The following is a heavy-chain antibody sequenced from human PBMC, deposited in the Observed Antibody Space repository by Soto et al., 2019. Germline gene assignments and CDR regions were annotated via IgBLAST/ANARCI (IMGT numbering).Heavy chain of an antibody. Sequence: PGGSLRLSCAASGFTFDDYAMHWVRQAPGKGLEWVSGISWNSGSIGYADSVKGRFTISRDNAKNSLYLQMNSLGAEDTALYYCAKADTFAGEFDYWGQGTLVTV. V-gene: IGHV3-9*01. J-gene: IGHJ4*02. CDR3: AKADTFAGEFDY. CDR1: GFTFDDYA. D-gene: IGHD3-10*01. CDR2: ISWNSGSI.